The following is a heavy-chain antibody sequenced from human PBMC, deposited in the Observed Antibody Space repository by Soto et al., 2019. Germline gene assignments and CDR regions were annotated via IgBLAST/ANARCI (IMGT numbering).Heavy chain of an antibody. D-gene: IGHD2-2*01. CDR3: ARHLYCSSTSCYAGGLYFDY. V-gene: IGHV4-39*01. Sequence: SETLSLTCTVSGGSIGSTNYYWGWIRQPPGKGLEWIGTIYYSGSTYYNPSLKSRVTISVDMSKNQFSLKLSSVTAADTAGYYCARHLYCSSTSCYAGGLYFDYWGQGSLVTVSS. J-gene: IGHJ4*02. CDR2: IYYSGST. CDR1: GGSIGSTNYY.